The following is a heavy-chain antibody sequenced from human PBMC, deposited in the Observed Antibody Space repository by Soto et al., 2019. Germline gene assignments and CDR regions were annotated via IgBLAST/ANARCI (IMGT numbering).Heavy chain of an antibody. V-gene: IGHV1-2*02. CDR3: ARGWGIAAPGPNWFDP. CDR2: INPNSGGT. Sequence: GASVKVSCKASGYSLSGYYLHWVRQAPGQGPEWMGWINPNSGGTKYVQKFQGRVTMTRDRSISTVYLELSRLRSDDTAVNYCARGWGIAAPGPNWFDPWGQGTLVTVSS. J-gene: IGHJ5*02. D-gene: IGHD6-13*01. CDR1: GYSLSGYY.